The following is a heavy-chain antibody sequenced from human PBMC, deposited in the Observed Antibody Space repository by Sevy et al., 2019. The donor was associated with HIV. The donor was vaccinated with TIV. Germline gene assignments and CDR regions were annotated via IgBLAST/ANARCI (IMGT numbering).Heavy chain of an antibody. D-gene: IGHD2-15*01. V-gene: IGHV3-66*02. CDR2: IYSGGNT. Sequence: GGSLRLSCAASGFTVGSTYMSWVRQAPGKGLEWVSIIYSGGNTYYADSVKGRFIISRDDSRNTLCLQMNSLGGEDTAVYFFAREATRYCSGGDCSRRNYYFYMDIWGKGTTVTVS. J-gene: IGHJ6*03. CDR3: AREATRYCSGGDCSRRNYYFYMDI. CDR1: GFTVGSTY.